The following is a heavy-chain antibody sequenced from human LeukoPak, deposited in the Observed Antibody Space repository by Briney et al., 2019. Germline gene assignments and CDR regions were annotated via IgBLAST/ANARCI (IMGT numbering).Heavy chain of an antibody. D-gene: IGHD3-3*02. J-gene: IGHJ6*03. V-gene: IGHV4-59*01. CDR1: GGSISSYY. CDR2: IYYSGST. CDR3: ARVEALYYYYMDV. Sequence: SETLSLTCTVSGGSISSYYWSWIRQPPGKGLEWIGYIYYSGSTNYNPSLKSRVTISVDTSKNQFSLKLSSVTAADTAVYYCARVEALYYYYMDVLGKGTTVTVSS.